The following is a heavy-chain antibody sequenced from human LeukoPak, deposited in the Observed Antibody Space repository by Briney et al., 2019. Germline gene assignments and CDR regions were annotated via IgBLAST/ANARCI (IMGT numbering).Heavy chain of an antibody. Sequence: GGSLRLSCAASGFTFSSYAMSWVRQAPGKGLEWVSAISGSGGSTYYADSVKGRFTISRDNSKNTLYLQMNSMRAADTAVYYCAKVAMVRETRGYFDYWGQGTLVTVSS. CDR2: ISGSGGST. CDR3: AKVAMVRETRGYFDY. J-gene: IGHJ4*02. D-gene: IGHD3-10*01. CDR1: GFTFSSYA. V-gene: IGHV3-23*01.